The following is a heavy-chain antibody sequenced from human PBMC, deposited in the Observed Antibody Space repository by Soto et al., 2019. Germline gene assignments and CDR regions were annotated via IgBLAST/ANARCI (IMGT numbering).Heavy chain of an antibody. Sequence: PSETMSLTCTVSGGSISSYYWSWIRQPPGKGLEWIGYIYYSGSTNYNPSLKSRVTISVDTSKNQFSLKLSSVTAADTAVYYCARAEYSSSSSGLDPWGQGTLVTVSS. CDR1: GGSISSYY. CDR2: IYYSGST. V-gene: IGHV4-59*01. CDR3: ARAEYSSSSSGLDP. J-gene: IGHJ5*02. D-gene: IGHD6-6*01.